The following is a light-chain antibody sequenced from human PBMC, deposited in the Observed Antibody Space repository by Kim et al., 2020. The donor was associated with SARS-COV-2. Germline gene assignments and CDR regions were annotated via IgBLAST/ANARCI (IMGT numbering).Light chain of an antibody. CDR1: QSLLHSEGYSY. J-gene: IGKJ1*01. CDR2: RVS. Sequence: DVVLTQSPLSLPVTLGQPASISCRSNQSLLHSEGYSYLNWIQQRPGQSPRRLISRVSDRDSGVPDRFSGSGSGADFTLRISRVEAEDVAVYYCMQSIHWPWTCGQGTKVDIK. CDR3: MQSIHWPWT. V-gene: IGKV2-30*02.